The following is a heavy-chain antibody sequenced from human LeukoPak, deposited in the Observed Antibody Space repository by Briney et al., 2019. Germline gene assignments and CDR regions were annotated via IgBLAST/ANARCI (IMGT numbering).Heavy chain of an antibody. Sequence: GGSLRLSCAASGFTFSSYGMHWVRQAPGKGLEWVAVISYDGSNKYYADSVKGRFTISRDNSKNTLYLQMNSLRAEDTAVYYCAKALGPNYYDSSGNHYYYGMDVWGQGTTVTVSS. J-gene: IGHJ6*02. CDR3: AKALGPNYYDSSGNHYYYGMDV. V-gene: IGHV3-30*18. CDR2: ISYDGSNK. CDR1: GFTFSSYG. D-gene: IGHD3-22*01.